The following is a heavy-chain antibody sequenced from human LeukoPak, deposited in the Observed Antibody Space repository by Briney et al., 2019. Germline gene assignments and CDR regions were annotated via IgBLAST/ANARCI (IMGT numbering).Heavy chain of an antibody. CDR2: ISYDGSNK. CDR1: GFTFSSYS. CDR3: ARDQGSWYFDYMDV. V-gene: IGHV3-30-3*01. D-gene: IGHD6-13*01. Sequence: PGRSLRLSCAASGFTFSSYSMHWVRQAPGKGLEWVAVISYDGSNKYYADSVKGRFTISRDNSKNTLYLQMNSLRAEDTAVYYCARDQGSWYFDYMDVWGKGTTVTASS. J-gene: IGHJ6*03.